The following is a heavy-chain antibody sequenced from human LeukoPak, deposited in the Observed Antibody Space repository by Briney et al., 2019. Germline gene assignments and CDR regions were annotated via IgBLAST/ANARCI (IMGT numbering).Heavy chain of an antibody. J-gene: IGHJ4*02. CDR1: GYTFTGYY. CDR2: INPNSGGT. CDR3: ARVVYYDYVWGSFSY. V-gene: IGHV1-2*02. Sequence: WASVKVSCKASGYTFTGYYMHWVRQAPGQGLEWMGWINPNSGGTNYAQKFQGRVTMTRDTSISTAYMELSRLRSDDTAVYYCARVVYYDYVWGSFSYWGQGTLVTVSS. D-gene: IGHD3-16*01.